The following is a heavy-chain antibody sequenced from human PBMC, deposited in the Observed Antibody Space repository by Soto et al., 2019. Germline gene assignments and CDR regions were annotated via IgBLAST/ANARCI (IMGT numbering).Heavy chain of an antibody. CDR3: ARARLSKVRGVTYYFDY. J-gene: IGHJ4*02. Sequence: SQTLSLTCAISGDSVSSNSAAWNWIRPSPSRGLEWLGRTYYRSKWYNDYAVSVKSRITINPDTSKNQFSLQLNSVTPEDTAVYYCARARLSKVRGVTYYFDYWGQGTLVTVSS. CDR2: TYYRSKWYN. D-gene: IGHD3-10*01. CDR1: GDSVSSNSAA. V-gene: IGHV6-1*01.